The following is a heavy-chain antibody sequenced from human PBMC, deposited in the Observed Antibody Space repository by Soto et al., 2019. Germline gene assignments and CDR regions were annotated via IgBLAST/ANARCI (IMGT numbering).Heavy chain of an antibody. CDR3: AKDHDYSRTWYVESIYRMDV. Sequence: QVQLVESGGGVVQPGRSLRLSCAASGFTFSSYGMHWVRQAPGKVLEWVAVISYDGSNKYYADSVKGRFTIARDNSKNTLYLQMNSLRAEDTAVYYCAKDHDYSRTWYVESIYRMDVCGQGTTVTVSS. CDR2: ISYDGSNK. V-gene: IGHV3-30*18. CDR1: GFTFSSYG. D-gene: IGHD6-13*01. J-gene: IGHJ6*02.